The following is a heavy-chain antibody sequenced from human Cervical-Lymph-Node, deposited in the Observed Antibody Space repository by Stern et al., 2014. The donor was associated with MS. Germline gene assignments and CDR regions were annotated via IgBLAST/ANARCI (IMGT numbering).Heavy chain of an antibody. CDR2: IIPIFGTA. D-gene: IGHD5-18*01. V-gene: IGHV1-69*01. J-gene: IGHJ6*02. CDR3: ARDRRTSMVTNYYYYGMDV. CDR1: GGTFNSYA. Sequence: VQLVQSGAEVKKPGSSVKVSCKASGGTFNSYAISWVRQAPGQGLEWMGGIIPIFGTANYAQKFQGRVTITADESTSTAYMELSSLRSEDTAVYYCARDRRTSMVTNYYYYGMDVWGQGTTVTVSS.